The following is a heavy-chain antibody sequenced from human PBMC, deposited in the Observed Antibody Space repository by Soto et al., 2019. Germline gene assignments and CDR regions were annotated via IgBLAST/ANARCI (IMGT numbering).Heavy chain of an antibody. CDR2: INHSGNT. CDR3: ARGRGEFDA. V-gene: IGHV4-34*01. Sequence: SETLSLTCAVYGASLSDNYCNWLRQPPGKGLEWIGEINHSGNTNYNPSLRSRVTISIDTSKNQLSLNLRSASAADTAVYYCARGRGEFDAWGKGPQVIVPS. D-gene: IGHD2-21*01. J-gene: IGHJ5*02. CDR1: GASLSDNY.